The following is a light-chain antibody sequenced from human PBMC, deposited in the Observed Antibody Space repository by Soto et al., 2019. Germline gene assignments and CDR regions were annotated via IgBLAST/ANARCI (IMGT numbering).Light chain of an antibody. CDR2: KAS. CDR1: QTISSW. Sequence: DIQMTQSPSTLSGSVGDRVTITCRASQTISSWLAWYQQKPGKAPKLLIYKASTLKSGVPSRFSGSGSGTEFTFTISSLQPDDFATYYCQQYNSYPITFGQGTRLE. V-gene: IGKV1-5*03. J-gene: IGKJ5*01. CDR3: QQYNSYPIT.